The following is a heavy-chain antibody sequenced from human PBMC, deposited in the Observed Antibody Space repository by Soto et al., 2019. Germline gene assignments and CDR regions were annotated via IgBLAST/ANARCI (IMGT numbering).Heavy chain of an antibody. D-gene: IGHD2-2*01. CDR1: GYTFTDYD. CDR3: ARDSSNTHPV. CDR2: MNPNSGNT. V-gene: IGHV1-8*01. J-gene: IGHJ6*02. Sequence: QVQLVQSGAEVRRPGTSVMVSCKTSGYTFTDYDINWVRQATGQGLEWMGWMNPNSGNTGYAQKFQGRVSMTRNTAKSTAYMEMSRLGSDDKAIFFFARDSSNTHPVWGQGTMVNLSS.